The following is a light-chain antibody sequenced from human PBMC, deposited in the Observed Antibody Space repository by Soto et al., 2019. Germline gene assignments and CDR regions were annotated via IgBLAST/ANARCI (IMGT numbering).Light chain of an antibody. CDR1: ESVRSSH. J-gene: IGKJ4*01. CDR3: QQYSSSPLT. CDR2: GAS. Sequence: EIVLTQSPGTLSLSPGERATLSCRASESVRSSHLAWCQQMPGQAPRLLIYGASNRATGIPDRFSGSGSGTDFTLTISRLEPEDFAVYYCQQYSSSPLTFGGGTKVDIK. V-gene: IGKV3-20*01.